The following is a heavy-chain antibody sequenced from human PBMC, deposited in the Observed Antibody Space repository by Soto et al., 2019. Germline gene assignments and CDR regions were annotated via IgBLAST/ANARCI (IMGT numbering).Heavy chain of an antibody. CDR1: GFTFSSYA. CDR3: AKDYSTVTTDPLSVVLFDY. CDR2: ISGSDGRT. J-gene: IGHJ4*02. Sequence: LRLSCAASGFTFSSYAMSWVRQAPGKGLEWVSAISGSDGRTYYADSVKGRFTISRDNSKNTVYLQMNSLRAEDTAVYYCAKDYSTVTTDPLSVVLFDYWGQGALVTVSS. V-gene: IGHV3-23*01. D-gene: IGHD4-17*01.